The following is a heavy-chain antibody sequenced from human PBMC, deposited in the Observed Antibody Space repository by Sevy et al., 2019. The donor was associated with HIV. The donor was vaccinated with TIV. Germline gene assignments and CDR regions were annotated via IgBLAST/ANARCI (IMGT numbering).Heavy chain of an antibody. D-gene: IGHD3-22*01. Sequence: GGSPRLSCAASGFTFSSYGMHWVRQAPGKGLEWVAVIWYDGSHKYYADSVKGRFTMSRDNSKNTLYLQMNSLRAEDTAVYYCARQRDSSGYYSNFHYWGQGTLVTVSS. CDR2: IWYDGSHK. V-gene: IGHV3-33*01. CDR3: ARQRDSSGYYSNFHY. CDR1: GFTFSSYG. J-gene: IGHJ4*02.